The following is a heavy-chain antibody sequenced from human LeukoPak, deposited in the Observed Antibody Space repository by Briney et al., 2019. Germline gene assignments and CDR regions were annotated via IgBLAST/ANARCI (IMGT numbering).Heavy chain of an antibody. Sequence: GGSLRLSCAASGFTFSDYYMSWIRQAPGKGLEWVSYISSTGSTIYYADSVKGRFTISRDNAKNSLYLQMNSLRAEDTAVYYCARDFTGVGWELLPGAFDIWGQGTMVTVSS. V-gene: IGHV3-11*01. J-gene: IGHJ3*02. CDR2: ISSTGSTI. D-gene: IGHD1-26*01. CDR1: GFTFSDYY. CDR3: ARDFTGVGWELLPGAFDI.